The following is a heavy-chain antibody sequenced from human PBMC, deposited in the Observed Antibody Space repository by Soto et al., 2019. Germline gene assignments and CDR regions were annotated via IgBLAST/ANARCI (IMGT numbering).Heavy chain of an antibody. CDR1: GYTFTVYG. V-gene: IGHV1-18*01. D-gene: IGHD3-9*01. CDR3: ARGGDILTGYSAPDDAFDI. J-gene: IGHJ3*02. CDR2: ISAYNGNT. Sequence: GASVKVSCKASGYTFTVYGISWVRQAPGQGLEWMGWISAYNGNTNYAQKLQGRVTMTTDTSTSTAYMELRSLRSDDAAVYYCARGGDILTGYSAPDDAFDIWGQGTMVTVS.